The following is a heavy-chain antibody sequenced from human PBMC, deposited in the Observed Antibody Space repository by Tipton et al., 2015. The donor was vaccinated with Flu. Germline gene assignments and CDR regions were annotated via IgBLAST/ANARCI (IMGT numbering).Heavy chain of an antibody. Sequence: QVQLVQSGAEVKKPGASVKVSCKASGYTFTSYYLHWVRQAPGQGLEWMGLVNPTGGSTSYAQKFQGRVTMTRDTSTSTVYLELSSLRSEDTAVYYCAKDGNYHNFDYWGQGALVAVSS. D-gene: IGHD5-24*01. J-gene: IGHJ4*02. CDR3: AKDGNYHNFDY. CDR1: GYTFTSYY. CDR2: VNPTGGST. V-gene: IGHV1-46*01.